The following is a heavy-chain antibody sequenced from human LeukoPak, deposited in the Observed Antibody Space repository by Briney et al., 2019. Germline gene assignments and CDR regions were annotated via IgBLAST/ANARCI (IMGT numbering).Heavy chain of an antibody. V-gene: IGHV4-59*01. CDR2: IYYSGGT. CDR3: ARAGQGILLERDYYYYYMDV. D-gene: IGHD2-15*01. Sequence: SETLSLTCTVSGGSFSSYYWSWVRQPPGKGLEWISSIYYSGGTNYNPSLKRRVTISGDTSKNQFSLKLSSVNAADTAVYYCARAGQGILLERDYYYYYMDVWGKGTTVTVSS. CDR1: GGSFSSYY. J-gene: IGHJ6*03.